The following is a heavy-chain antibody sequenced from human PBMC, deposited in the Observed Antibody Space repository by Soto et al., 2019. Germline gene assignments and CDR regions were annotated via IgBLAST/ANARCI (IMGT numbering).Heavy chain of an antibody. D-gene: IGHD4-17*01. CDR3: ARVGAPDYGPLTYYFDY. CDR2: ITHSGST. J-gene: IGHJ4*02. CDR1: GGFFSGYN. Sequence: SETQSLCCAVYGGFFSGYNWSWIRPPPGKGLEWIREITHSGSTNYNPSLKRRVTISVDTSKNQFSLKLSSVAAADTAVYYCARVGAPDYGPLTYYFDYWGQGTLVTRSS. V-gene: IGHV4-34*01.